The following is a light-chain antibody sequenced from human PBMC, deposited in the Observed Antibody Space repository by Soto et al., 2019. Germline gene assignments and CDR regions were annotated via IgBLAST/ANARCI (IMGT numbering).Light chain of an antibody. CDR2: RAS. CDR3: QQYNSYST. V-gene: IGKV1-5*03. CDR1: QSISSY. Sequence: DIQMTQSPSTLSASVGDRVTITCRASQSISSYLNWYQQKPGKAPKLLIYRASSLESGVPSRFSGSGSGTEFTLTISSLQPEDFASYYCQQYNSYSTFGQGTKVDIK. J-gene: IGKJ1*01.